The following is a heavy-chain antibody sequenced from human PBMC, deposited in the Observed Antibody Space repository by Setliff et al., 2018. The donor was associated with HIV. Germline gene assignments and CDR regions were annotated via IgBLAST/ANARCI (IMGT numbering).Heavy chain of an antibody. CDR2: IYYSGST. J-gene: IGHJ6*03. Sequence: SETLSLTCTVSGDSIGSSSYYWAWIRQPPGKGLEWIGNIYYSGSTTYNPSLKSRVTISLDTSKNQFSLKLNSVTAADTAVYYCARSPPTTFWSGYTYYYYMDVWGKGTTVTVSS. CDR3: ARSPPTTFWSGYTYYYYMDV. V-gene: IGHV4-39*07. D-gene: IGHD3-3*01. CDR1: GDSIGSSSYY.